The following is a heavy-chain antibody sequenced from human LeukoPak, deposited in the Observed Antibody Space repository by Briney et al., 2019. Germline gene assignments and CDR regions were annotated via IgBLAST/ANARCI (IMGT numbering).Heavy chain of an antibody. V-gene: IGHV1-24*01. CDR2: FDPEDGET. D-gene: IGHD3-22*01. CDR1: GYTLTELS. CDR3: ATPGMNRLTYYYDSRSYDY. Sequence: ASMKVSCKASGYTLTELSMHWVRQAPGKGLEWMGGFDPEDGETIYAQKFQGRVTMTEDTSTDTAYMELSSLRSEDTAVYYCATPGMNRLTYYYDSRSYDYWGQGTLVTVSS. J-gene: IGHJ4*02.